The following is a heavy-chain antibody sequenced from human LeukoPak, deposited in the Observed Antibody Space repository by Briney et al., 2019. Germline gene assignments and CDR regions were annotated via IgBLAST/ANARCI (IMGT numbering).Heavy chain of an antibody. J-gene: IGHJ4*02. CDR1: GGSISSYY. CDR3: ARGVLLPTHYFDY. Sequence: SKTLSLTCTVSGGSISSYYWSWIRQPPGKGLEWIGYIYYSGSTNYNPSLKSRVTISVDTSKNQFSLKLSSVTAADTAVYYCARGVLLPTHYFDYWGQGTLVTVSS. V-gene: IGHV4-59*01. CDR2: IYYSGST. D-gene: IGHD3-10*01.